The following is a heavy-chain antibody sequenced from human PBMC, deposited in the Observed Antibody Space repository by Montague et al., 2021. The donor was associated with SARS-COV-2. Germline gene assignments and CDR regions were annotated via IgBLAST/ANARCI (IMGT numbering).Heavy chain of an antibody. J-gene: IGHJ3*02. CDR2: IYYSGST. D-gene: IGHD6-19*01. V-gene: IGHV4-59*01. Sequence: SETLSLTCTVSGASISSYYWSWIRQPPGKGLEWIGYIYYSGSTTYNPSPKSRVTISVDTTKNQFSLKLSSVTAADTAVYYCARGSGWMGNAFDIWGQGTMVTVSS. CDR3: ARGSGWMGNAFDI. CDR1: GASISSYY.